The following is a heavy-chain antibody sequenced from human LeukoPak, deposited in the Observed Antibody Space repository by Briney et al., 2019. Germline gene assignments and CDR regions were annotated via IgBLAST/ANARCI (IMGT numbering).Heavy chain of an antibody. CDR3: ARDLIGDYASLPDY. V-gene: IGHV4-39*07. CDR2: INYRGNT. CDR1: GGSINSRSYS. D-gene: IGHD4-17*01. Sequence: RPSETLSLTCSVSGGSINSRSYSWTWIRQPPGKDLEWIGSINYRGNTYFNPSLKSRVSMSVDTSTNQFSLRLRSVTAADTAVYYCARDLIGDYASLPDYWGQGTLVTVSS. J-gene: IGHJ4*02.